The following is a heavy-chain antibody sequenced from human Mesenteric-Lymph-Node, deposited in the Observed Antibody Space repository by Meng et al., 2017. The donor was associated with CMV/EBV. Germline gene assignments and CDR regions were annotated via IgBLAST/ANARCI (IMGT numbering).Heavy chain of an antibody. CDR3: ARGYCSSTSCYRVPFAFDI. Sequence: SETLSLTCTVSGGSVSGGSYYWTWIRQPPGKGLEWIGYIYYSGSTSYNPSLKSRVTISLDTSNSQFSLKVTSVTAADTAVYYCARGYCSSTSCYRVPFAFDIWGQGKMVTVSS. CDR1: GGSVSGGSYY. V-gene: IGHV4-61*01. D-gene: IGHD2-2*01. J-gene: IGHJ3*02. CDR2: IYYSGST.